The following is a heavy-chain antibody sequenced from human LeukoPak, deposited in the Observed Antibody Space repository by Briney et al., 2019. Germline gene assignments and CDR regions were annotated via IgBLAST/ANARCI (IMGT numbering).Heavy chain of an antibody. V-gene: IGHV4-59*08. D-gene: IGHD6-13*01. CDR2: IYYTGST. J-gene: IGHJ4*02. Sequence: SETLSLTCTVSGDSISNYYWTWIRQPPEKGLEWIGYIYYTGSTNYNPSLKSRLTISVDMSKNQFSLKLSSVTAADTAVYYCARYAVTAAGTWLFDYWGQGTLVTVSS. CDR3: ARYAVTAAGTWLFDY. CDR1: GDSISNYY.